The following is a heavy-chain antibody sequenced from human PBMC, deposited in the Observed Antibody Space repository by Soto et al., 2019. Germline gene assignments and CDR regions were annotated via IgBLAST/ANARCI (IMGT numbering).Heavy chain of an antibody. J-gene: IGHJ5*02. D-gene: IGHD5-12*01. CDR2: ISGSGGST. V-gene: IGHV3-23*01. CDR1: GFTFSSYA. Sequence: EVQLLESGGGLVQPGGSLRLSCAASGFTFSSYAMSWVRQAPGKGLEWVSAISGSGGSTYYADSVKGRLTISRDNSKNTLYLQMNSLRSEYTAVYYCAKVSGWSLRGLGWFDPWGQGTLVTVSS. CDR3: AKVSGWSLRGLGWFDP.